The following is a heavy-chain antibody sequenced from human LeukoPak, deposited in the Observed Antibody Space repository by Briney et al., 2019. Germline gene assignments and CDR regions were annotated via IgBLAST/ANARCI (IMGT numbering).Heavy chain of an antibody. CDR3: AKDIAVGDTPYYFDY. V-gene: IGHV3-9*01. CDR1: GITFDDYA. Sequence: PGGTLRLSCAVSGITFDDYAMHWVRHAPGKGPEWVSGIIWNCGSIGYADSVKGRFIIFRDNAKNSLYLEMNSLRAEDTSLYYCAKDIAVGDTPYYFDYWRQGTLDSVPS. D-gene: IGHD1-26*01. CDR2: IIWNCGSI. J-gene: IGHJ4*02.